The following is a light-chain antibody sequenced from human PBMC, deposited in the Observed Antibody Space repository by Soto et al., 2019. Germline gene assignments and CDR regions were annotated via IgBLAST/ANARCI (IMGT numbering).Light chain of an antibody. Sequence: DIQMTQSPSTLSASVGDRVTITCRASQSISSWLAWYQQKPGKAPKLLIYKASSLESGVPSRFSGSGSGTEFTLTIRTLQSEDFAIYYCQHYNNWPPWTFGQGNTGDI. J-gene: IGKJ1*01. CDR2: KAS. CDR1: QSISSW. CDR3: QHYNNWPPWT. V-gene: IGKV1-5*03.